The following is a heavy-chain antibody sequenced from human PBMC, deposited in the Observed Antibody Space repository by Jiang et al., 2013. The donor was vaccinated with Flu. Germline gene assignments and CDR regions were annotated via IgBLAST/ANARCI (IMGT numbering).Heavy chain of an antibody. CDR1: GDTFNSYD. V-gene: IGHV1-69*01. CDR3: ARDHYWSDRYYYYPMDV. J-gene: IGHJ6*02. CDR2: IIPIFGTP. Sequence: GAEVKKPGSSVKVSCKASGDTFNSYDISWVRQAPGQGLEWMGGIIPIFGTPNYAQKFQGRVTITADESTSTAYLELSSLSSEDTAVYYCARDHYWSDRYYYYPMDVWGQGTTVTVSS. D-gene: IGHD1-1*01.